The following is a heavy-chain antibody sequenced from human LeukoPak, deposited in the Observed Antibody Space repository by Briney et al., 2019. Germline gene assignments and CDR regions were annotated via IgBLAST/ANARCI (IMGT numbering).Heavy chain of an antibody. Sequence: SVQVSCKASGYTFTSYYMHWVRQAPGQGLEWMGGIIPIFGTANYAQKFQGRVTITADESTSTAYMELSSLRSEDTAVYYCARGLIRGYDFWSGPSYGMDVWGQGTTVTVSS. CDR2: IIPIFGTA. V-gene: IGHV1-69*13. CDR3: ARGLIRGYDFWSGPSYGMDV. D-gene: IGHD3-3*01. CDR1: GYTFTSYY. J-gene: IGHJ6*02.